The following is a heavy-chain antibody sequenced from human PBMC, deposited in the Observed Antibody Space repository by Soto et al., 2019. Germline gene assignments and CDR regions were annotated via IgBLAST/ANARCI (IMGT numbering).Heavy chain of an antibody. V-gene: IGHV2-5*01. CDR3: AHGETDSRGKWFDP. J-gene: IGHJ5*02. D-gene: IGHD4-4*01. CDR2: IYWNDDK. CDR1: GFSLSTSGVG. Sequence: SGPTLVNPTQTLTLTCTFSGFSLSTSGVGVGWIRQPPGKALEWLALIYWNDDKRYSLFLKSRLTITKDTSKNQVVLTMTNMDPVDTATYYCAHGETDSRGKWFDPWGQGTLVTVSS.